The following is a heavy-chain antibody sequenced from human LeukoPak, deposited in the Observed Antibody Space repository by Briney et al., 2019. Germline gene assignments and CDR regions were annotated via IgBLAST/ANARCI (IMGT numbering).Heavy chain of an antibody. Sequence: PSETLSLTCTISGGSFSTYFWSWIRQPPGKGLEWIGYISYSGSTNYNPSLKSRATISLDTSKNQFSLKLSSVTDADTALYYCARGVGRYISNFDLWSQGTLVAVSS. CDR1: GGSFSTYF. V-gene: IGHV4-59*01. D-gene: IGHD1-14*01. CDR2: ISYSGST. J-gene: IGHJ4*02. CDR3: ARGVGRYISNFDL.